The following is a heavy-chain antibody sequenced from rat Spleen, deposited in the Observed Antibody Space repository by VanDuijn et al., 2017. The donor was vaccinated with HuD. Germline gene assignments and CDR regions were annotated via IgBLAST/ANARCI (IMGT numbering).Heavy chain of an antibody. D-gene: IGHD1-2*01. CDR2: ITNTGDST. Sequence: EVQLVESGGGLVQPGRSLKLSCVASGFTFNNYWMTWIRQAPGKGLEWLASITNTGDSTYYPDSVKGRFTVSRDNAKSTLYLQMNSLRSEDTATYYCTRDEEYSSYDYWGQGVMVTVSS. CDR1: GFTFNNYW. J-gene: IGHJ2*01. V-gene: IGHV5-31*01. CDR3: TRDEEYSSYDY.